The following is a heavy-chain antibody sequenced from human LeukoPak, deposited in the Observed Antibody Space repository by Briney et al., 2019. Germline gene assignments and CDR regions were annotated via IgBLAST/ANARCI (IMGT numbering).Heavy chain of an antibody. V-gene: IGHV3-23*01. D-gene: IGHD4-17*01. CDR3: ARGGDYGDYPYNWFDP. Sequence: GGTLRLSCVASGFTFSSHGMNWVRQAPGKGLEWVSGITSGTRTYYADSVKGRFAISRDNSKNTMYLQMNSLRAEDRAVYYCARGGDYGDYPYNWFDPWGQGTLVTVSS. CDR2: ITSGTRT. J-gene: IGHJ5*02. CDR1: GFTFSSHG.